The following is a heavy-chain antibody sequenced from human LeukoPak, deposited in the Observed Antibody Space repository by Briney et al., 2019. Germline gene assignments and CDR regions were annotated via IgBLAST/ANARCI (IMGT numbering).Heavy chain of an antibody. J-gene: IGHJ4*02. CDR2: IYHSGST. CDR3: ARAGGYDFMDY. V-gene: IGHV4-30-2*01. D-gene: IGHD5-12*01. CDR1: GGSISSGGYS. Sequence: SETLSLTCAVSGGSISSGGYSWSWIRQPPGKGLEWIGYIYHSGSTYYNPSLKSRVTISVDRSKNQFSLRLSSVTAADTAVYYCARAGGYDFMDYWGQGTPVTVSS.